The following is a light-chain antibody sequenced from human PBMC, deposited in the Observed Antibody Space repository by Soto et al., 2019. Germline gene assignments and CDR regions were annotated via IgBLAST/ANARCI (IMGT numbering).Light chain of an antibody. Sequence: QPVLTQPPSVSGAPGQRVTISCIGSISNIGAGYDVHWYQQLPGTAPKLLISGNNNRPSGVPDRFSGSKSGTSASLAIAGLQAEDEADYCQSYDNSLSAVVFGGGTKLTVL. J-gene: IGLJ3*02. V-gene: IGLV1-40*01. CDR3: QSYDNSLSAVV. CDR2: GNN. CDR1: ISNIGAGYD.